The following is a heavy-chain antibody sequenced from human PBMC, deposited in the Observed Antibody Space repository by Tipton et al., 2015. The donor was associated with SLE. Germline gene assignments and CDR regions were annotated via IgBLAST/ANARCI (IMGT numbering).Heavy chain of an antibody. CDR1: GASVRSTSYH. CDR2: IYYDGTA. J-gene: IGHJ3*02. CDR3: ARHDGQWDAFDI. D-gene: IGHD2-8*01. V-gene: IGHV4-39*07. Sequence: TLSLTCFVSGASVRSTSYHWGWIRQPPGKGLEWIGNIYYDGTAYSTPSLESRVSISVDTSKNQVSLRLASVTAADTAVYYCARHDGQWDAFDIWGQGTVVTVSS.